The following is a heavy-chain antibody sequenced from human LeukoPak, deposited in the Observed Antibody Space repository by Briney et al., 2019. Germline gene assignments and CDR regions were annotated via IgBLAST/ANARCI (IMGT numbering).Heavy chain of an antibody. CDR2: IIPIFGTA. Sequence: SVKVSCKASGGTFSSYAISWVRQAPGQGLEWMGGIIPIFGTANYAQKFQGRVTITADESTSTAYMELSSLRSEDTAVYYCAAHCTNGVCYEYYYYGMDVWGQGTTVTVPS. CDR3: AAHCTNGVCYEYYYYGMDV. J-gene: IGHJ6*02. D-gene: IGHD2-8*01. CDR1: GGTFSSYA. V-gene: IGHV1-69*13.